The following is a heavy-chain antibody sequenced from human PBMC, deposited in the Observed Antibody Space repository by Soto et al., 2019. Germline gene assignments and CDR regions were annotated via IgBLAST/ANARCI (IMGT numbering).Heavy chain of an antibody. CDR2: IIPIFGTA. CDR3: ARDPYDDSSGYPLSQH. Sequence: ASVKVSCKASGGTFSSYAISWVRQAPGQGLEWMGGIIPIFGTANYAQKFQGRVTITADESTSTAYMELSSLRSEDTAVYYCARDPYDDSSGYPLSQHWGQGTLVTVSS. CDR1: GGTFSSYA. V-gene: IGHV1-69*13. D-gene: IGHD3-22*01. J-gene: IGHJ1*01.